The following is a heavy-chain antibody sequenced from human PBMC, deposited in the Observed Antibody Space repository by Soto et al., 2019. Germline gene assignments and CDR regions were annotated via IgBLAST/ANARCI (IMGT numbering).Heavy chain of an antibody. CDR3: ASRDLSYSDFWSGYSLDYGVDV. V-gene: IGHV1-46*01. D-gene: IGHD3-3*01. CDR2: INPNGDST. Sequence: ASVKVSCKASGNTLTNYYMQWVRQAPGQGLEWMGIINPNGDSTGYAQKFQGRVKITRDTSTSTVYMELSSLTSDDSAVYFCASRDLSYSDFWSGYSLDYGVDVWGQGTTVTVS. J-gene: IGHJ6*02. CDR1: GNTLTNYY.